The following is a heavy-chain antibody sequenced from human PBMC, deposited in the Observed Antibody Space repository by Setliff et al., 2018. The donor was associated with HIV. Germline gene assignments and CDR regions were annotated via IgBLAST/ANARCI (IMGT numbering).Heavy chain of an antibody. CDR1: GYSLTELS. CDR2: FDPEDDET. J-gene: IGHJ4*02. V-gene: IGHV1-24*01. D-gene: IGHD4-17*01. CDR3: ARFLDHDYGDYRTYYFDL. Sequence: ASVKVSCKVSGYSLTELSIHWVRQAPGEGLEWMGGFDPEDDETVYAEKFQGRVTMTEDTSTDTAYMALSSLRSEDTAMYYCARFLDHDYGDYRTYYFDLWGQGTLVTVSS.